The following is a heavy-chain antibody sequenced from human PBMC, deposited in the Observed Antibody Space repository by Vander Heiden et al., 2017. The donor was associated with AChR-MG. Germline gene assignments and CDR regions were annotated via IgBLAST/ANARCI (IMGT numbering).Heavy chain of an antibody. CDR2: IWYDVNYK. CDR1: GFNFTDCG. Sequence: QLVESGGGLVQPGKSLRLSCAASGFNFTDCGMHWVRQAPGKGLQWVAVIWYDVNYKYYADSVQGRFTSSRDISKNTLSLQMNSLRVEDTAVYYCARSLASAHFDSWGQGTLVSVSS. J-gene: IGHJ4*02. D-gene: IGHD6-13*01. V-gene: IGHV3-33*01. CDR3: ARSLASAHFDS.